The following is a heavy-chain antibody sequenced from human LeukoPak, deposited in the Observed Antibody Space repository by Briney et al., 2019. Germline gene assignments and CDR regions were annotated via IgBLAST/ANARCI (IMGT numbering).Heavy chain of an antibody. CDR2: ISGSGGST. V-gene: IGHV3-23*01. CDR3: AIPRGDFWSGYYHGYFDY. J-gene: IGHJ4*02. D-gene: IGHD3-3*01. Sequence: GGSLRLSCAASGFTFSSYAMSWVRQAPGKGLEWVSAISGSGGSTYYADSVKGRFTISRDNSKNTLYLQMNSLRAEDTAVYYCAIPRGDFWSGYYHGYFDYWGQGTLSPSPQ. CDR1: GFTFSSYA.